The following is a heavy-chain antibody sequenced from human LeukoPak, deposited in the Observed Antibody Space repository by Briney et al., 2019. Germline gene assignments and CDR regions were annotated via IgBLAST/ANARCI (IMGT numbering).Heavy chain of an antibody. J-gene: IGHJ3*02. CDR1: GFTFSSYG. CDR3: ARSGTIYYDSSGASSPGAFDI. Sequence: PGGSLRLSCAASGFTFSSYGMHWVRRAPGRGRGGWAVNGLDGSNKYYADSVKGRFTISRDNSKNTLYLQMNSLRAEDTAVYYCARSGTIYYDSSGASSPGAFDIWGQGTMVTVSS. V-gene: IGHV3-33*01. D-gene: IGHD3-22*01. CDR2: NGLDGSNK.